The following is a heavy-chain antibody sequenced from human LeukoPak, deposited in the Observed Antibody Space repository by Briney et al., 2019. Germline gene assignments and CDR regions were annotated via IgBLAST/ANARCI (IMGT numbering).Heavy chain of an antibody. CDR2: IKSSSGPK. Sequence: GGSLRLSCAASGFTFSDYYMSWIRQAPGKGLEWVSYIKSSSGPKYYVDSVKGRFTISRDNAKNPLYLQMNSLRAEDTAVYYCARAALDSRNYYYGLDVWGQGTTVTVSS. V-gene: IGHV3-11*01. J-gene: IGHJ6*02. CDR1: GFTFSDYY. D-gene: IGHD1-14*01. CDR3: ARAALDSRNYYYGLDV.